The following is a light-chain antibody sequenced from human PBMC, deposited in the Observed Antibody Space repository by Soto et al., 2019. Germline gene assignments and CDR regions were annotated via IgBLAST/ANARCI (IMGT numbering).Light chain of an antibody. J-gene: IGKJ1*01. V-gene: IGKV1-39*01. Sequence: DIQMTQSPSSLSASVGDRVTITCRASQSISSYLNWYQQKPGKAPKLLMYAAASLQSGGPSRFRGSGSATDFTVTNNSLQPEHFATYYCQQSYSTPRTFGQGTRVNIK. CDR3: QQSYSTPRT. CDR1: QSISSY. CDR2: AAA.